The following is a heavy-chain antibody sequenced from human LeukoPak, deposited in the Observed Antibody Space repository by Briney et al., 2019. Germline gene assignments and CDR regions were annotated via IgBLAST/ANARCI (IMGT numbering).Heavy chain of an antibody. CDR1: GFTFDDYA. CDR3: TKDSSPGLYYFDY. V-gene: IGHV3-9*01. J-gene: IGHJ4*02. CDR2: ISWNGGTI. Sequence: PGGSLRLSCAASGFTFDDYAMHWVRQASGKGLEWVSGISWNGGTIGYADSVKGRLTISRDNAKKSLYLQMNSLRAEDTALYYCTKDSSPGLYYFDYWGQGPLVTVSS. D-gene: IGHD3/OR15-3a*01.